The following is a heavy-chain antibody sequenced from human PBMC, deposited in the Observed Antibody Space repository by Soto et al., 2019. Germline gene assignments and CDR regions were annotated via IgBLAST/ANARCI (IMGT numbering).Heavy chain of an antibody. V-gene: IGHV3-21*01. D-gene: IGHD1-7*01. J-gene: IGHJ4*02. CDR3: ARDEAGTTPYYFDY. CDR2: ISSSSSYI. Sequence: PGGSLRLSCAASGFTFSSYSMNWVRQAPGKGLEWVSSISSSSSYIYYADSVKGRFTISRDNAKNSLYLQMNSLRAEDTAVYYCARDEAGTTPYYFDYWGQGTLVTVS. CDR1: GFTFSSYS.